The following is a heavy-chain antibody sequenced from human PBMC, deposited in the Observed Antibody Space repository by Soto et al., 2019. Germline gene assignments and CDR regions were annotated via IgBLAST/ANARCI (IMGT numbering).Heavy chain of an antibody. V-gene: IGHV1-2*02. D-gene: IGHD6-13*01. CDR1: GYTFTSYG. J-gene: IGHJ6*02. CDR2: INPNSGGT. CDR3: ARQESLKYSSSWYGYYYGMDV. Sequence: ASVKVSCKASGYTFTSYGISWVRQAPGQGLEWMGWINPNSGGTNYAQKFQGRVTMTRDTSISTAYMELSRLRSDDTAVYYCARQESLKYSSSWYGYYYGMDVWGQGTTVTVSS.